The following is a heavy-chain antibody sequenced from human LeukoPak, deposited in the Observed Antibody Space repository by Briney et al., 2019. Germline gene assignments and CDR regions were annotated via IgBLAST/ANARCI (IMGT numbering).Heavy chain of an antibody. D-gene: IGHD1-26*01. CDR2: IKQDGSEK. J-gene: IGHJ4*02. V-gene: IGHV3-7*01. CDR1: GFTFSNYW. Sequence: GGSLRLSCAASGFTFSNYWMSWVRQAPGKGLEWVAKIKQDGSEKYYVDSVKGRFTISRDNAKNSLYLQMNSLRAEDTAVYYCAKDEWEMAGLDYWGQGTLVTVSS. CDR3: AKDEWEMAGLDY.